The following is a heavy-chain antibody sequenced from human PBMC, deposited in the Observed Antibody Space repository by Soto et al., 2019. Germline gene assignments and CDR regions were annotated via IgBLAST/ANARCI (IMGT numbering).Heavy chain of an antibody. Sequence: GGSLRLSCAASGFTFSSYWMHWVRQAPGKGLVWVSRINSDGSSTSYADSVKGRFTISRDNAKNTLYLQMNSLRAEDTAVYYCARVENYYGSGSYYTHWGQGTLVTVSA. D-gene: IGHD3-10*01. CDR2: INSDGSST. V-gene: IGHV3-74*01. J-gene: IGHJ4*02. CDR3: ARVENYYGSGSYYTH. CDR1: GFTFSSYW.